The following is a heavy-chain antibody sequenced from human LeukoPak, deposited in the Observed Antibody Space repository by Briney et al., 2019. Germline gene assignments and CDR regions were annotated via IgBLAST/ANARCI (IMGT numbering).Heavy chain of an antibody. CDR2: INHSGST. CDR1: GGYISSYY. D-gene: IGHD6-19*01. CDR3: AGQRYSSGWYGY. Sequence: SETLSLTCSVSGGYISSYYWSWIRQPPRKGLEWIGEINHSGSTNYNPSLKSRVTISVDTSKNQFSLKLSSVTAADTAVYYCAGQRYSSGWYGYWGQGTLVTVSS. V-gene: IGHV4-34*01. J-gene: IGHJ4*02.